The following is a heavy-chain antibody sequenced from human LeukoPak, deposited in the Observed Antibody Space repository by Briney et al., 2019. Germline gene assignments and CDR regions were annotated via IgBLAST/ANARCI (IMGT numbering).Heavy chain of an antibody. Sequence: SETLSLTCTVSGGSISSSSYYWGWIRQPPGKGLEWIGSIYYSGSTYYNPSLKSRVTISVDTSKNQFSLKLSSVTAADTAVYFCARIMRYFSTRSAYYYYYMDVWGKGTTVTVSS. V-gene: IGHV4-39*07. J-gene: IGHJ6*03. CDR1: GGSISSSSYY. CDR2: IYYSGST. D-gene: IGHD2/OR15-2a*01. CDR3: ARIMRYFSTRSAYYYYYMDV.